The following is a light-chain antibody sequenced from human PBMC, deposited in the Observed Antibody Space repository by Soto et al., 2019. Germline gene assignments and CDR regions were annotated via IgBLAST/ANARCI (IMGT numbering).Light chain of an antibody. CDR2: EGN. V-gene: IGLV2-23*01. CDR3: SAYAGSSTLL. CDR1: SSDVGTYNL. Sequence: QSVLTQPASVSGSPGQSITISCTGTSSDVGTYNLISWYQHHPGKAPKLMIYEGNKRPSGVSNRFSASKSGNTASLTISGLQAEDEANYFCSAYAGSSTLLFGGGTELTVL. J-gene: IGLJ2*01.